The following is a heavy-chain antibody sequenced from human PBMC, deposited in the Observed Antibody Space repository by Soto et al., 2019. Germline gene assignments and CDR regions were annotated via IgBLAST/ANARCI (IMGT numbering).Heavy chain of an antibody. Sequence: PSETLSRTCAVSGYSISSGYYWVWIRQPPGKGLAWIWRIYHSGSTYYNPSLKSRVTISLDTSKNQFSLKLSSVTAADTAVYYCARGHLNYYDSSGYQYWAQGTLVTVSS. V-gene: IGHV4-38-2*01. D-gene: IGHD3-22*01. CDR1: GYSISSGYY. CDR3: ARGHLNYYDSSGYQY. J-gene: IGHJ4*02. CDR2: IYHSGST.